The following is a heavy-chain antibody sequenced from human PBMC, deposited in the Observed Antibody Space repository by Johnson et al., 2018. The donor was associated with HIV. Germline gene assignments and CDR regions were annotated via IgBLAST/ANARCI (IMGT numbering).Heavy chain of an antibody. CDR1: GFTFSSYW. V-gene: IGHV3-74*01. CDR2: INSDGSSP. CDR3: AREGYSYGYDAFDI. J-gene: IGHJ3*02. Sequence: VQLVESGGGLVQPGGSLRLSCAASGFTFSSYWMHWVRQAPGKGLMWVSRINSDGSSPSYADSVKGRFTIARDNAKHTLYLQMNSLRAEDTAVYYCAREGYSYGYDAFDIWGQGTMVTVSS. D-gene: IGHD5-18*01.